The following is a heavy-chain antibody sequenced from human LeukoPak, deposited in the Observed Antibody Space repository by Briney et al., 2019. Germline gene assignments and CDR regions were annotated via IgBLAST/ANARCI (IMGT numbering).Heavy chain of an antibody. CDR1: GFNVSNNY. J-gene: IGHJ4*02. D-gene: IGHD1-1*01. CDR2: IYHTGNT. Sequence: GSLRLSCAASGFNVSNNYMSWLRQPPGKGLEWIGYIYHTGNTNYNPSLKSRVTISIDTSKNQFSLKLNSVTAADTAVYYCARAGDWNDVVDYWGQGTLVTVSS. V-gene: IGHV4-59*02. CDR3: ARAGDWNDVVDY.